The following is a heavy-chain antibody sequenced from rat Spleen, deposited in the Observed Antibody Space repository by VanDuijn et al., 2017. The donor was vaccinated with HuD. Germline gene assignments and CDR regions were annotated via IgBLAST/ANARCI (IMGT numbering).Heavy chain of an antibody. V-gene: IGHV5S23*01. Sequence: EVQLVESDGGLVQPGRSLKLSCAASGFTFSNHDMAWVRQAPTKGLEWIASISAGGSIYYPDSVKGRFTISRDNAKSTLYLQMDSLRSEDTATYYCSRHYYSSGGGFAYWGQGTLVTVSS. CDR3: SRHYYSSGGGFAY. CDR1: GFTFSNHD. CDR2: ISAGGSI. J-gene: IGHJ3*01. D-gene: IGHD1-1*01.